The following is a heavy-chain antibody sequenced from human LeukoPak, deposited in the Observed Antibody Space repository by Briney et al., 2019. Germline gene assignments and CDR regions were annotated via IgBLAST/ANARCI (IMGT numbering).Heavy chain of an antibody. D-gene: IGHD1-1*01. CDR3: ARVLLERPGIDSFDM. CDR2: INSGSSTI. CDR1: GFRLGSYS. Sequence: GGSLRLSCGASGFRLGSYSMDWVRQAPGKGLEWVSHINSGSSTIYYAASVMGRFTISRDNAGNSLYLKMNSLRDEDTAVYYCARVLLERPGIDSFDMWGQGTMVTVSS. V-gene: IGHV3-48*02. J-gene: IGHJ3*02.